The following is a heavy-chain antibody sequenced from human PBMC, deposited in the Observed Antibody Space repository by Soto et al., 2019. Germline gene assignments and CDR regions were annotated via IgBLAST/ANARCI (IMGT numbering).Heavy chain of an antibody. J-gene: IGHJ4*02. CDR3: ARNSYCGCTCYRATPDQ. CDR2: IDTDGGRT. CDR1: GFTFSSYW. Sequence: EVQLVESGGGLVQPGGSLRLSCAVSGFTFSSYWMHWVRQAPGKGLVWVSRIDTDGGRTSYADSVKGRFTISRDNAKNTLYLQMNSLRAEDTAVYYCARNSYCGCTCYRATPDQWGQGTLVTVSS. V-gene: IGHV3-74*01. D-gene: IGHD2-15*01.